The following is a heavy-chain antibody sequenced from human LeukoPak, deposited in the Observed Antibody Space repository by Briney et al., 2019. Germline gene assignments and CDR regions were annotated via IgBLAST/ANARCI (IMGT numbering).Heavy chain of an antibody. CDR3: ARGAVDEWFSDAFDI. CDR2: IYTSGST. J-gene: IGHJ3*02. V-gene: IGHV4-61*02. CDR1: GGSISSGSYY. D-gene: IGHD3-3*01. Sequence: PSETLSLTCAVSGGSISSGSYYWSWIRQPAGKGLEWIGRIYTSGSTNYNPSLKGRVTISVDTSKNQFSLKLSSVTAADTAVYYCARGAVDEWFSDAFDIWGQGTMVTVSS.